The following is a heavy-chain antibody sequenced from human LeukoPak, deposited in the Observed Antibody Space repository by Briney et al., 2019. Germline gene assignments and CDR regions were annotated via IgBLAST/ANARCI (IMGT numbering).Heavy chain of an antibody. Sequence: GGSLRLSCAASGFTFSSYGMHWVRQAPGKGLEWVAVISYDGSNKYYADSVKGRFTISRDNSKNTLYLQMNSLRAEDTAVYYCAKEAEYSSPPGSCWGQGALVTVSS. CDR1: GFTFSSYG. D-gene: IGHD6-6*01. V-gene: IGHV3-30*18. CDR3: AKEAEYSSPPGSC. CDR2: ISYDGSNK. J-gene: IGHJ1*01.